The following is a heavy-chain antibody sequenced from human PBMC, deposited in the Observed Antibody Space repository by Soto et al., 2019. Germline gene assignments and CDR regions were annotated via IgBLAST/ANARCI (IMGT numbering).Heavy chain of an antibody. D-gene: IGHD2-15*01. CDR2: IYYSGST. Sequence: QVQLQESGPGLVKPSETLSLTCTVSGGSISSYYWSWIRQPPGKGLEWIGEIYYSGSTNYNPSLKSRVTISVDTSKNQFSLKLSSVTAADTAVYYCASGATGGYCSGGSCYDYAFDIWGQGTMVTVSS. CDR1: GGSISSYY. CDR3: ASGATGGYCSGGSCYDYAFDI. V-gene: IGHV4-59*01. J-gene: IGHJ3*02.